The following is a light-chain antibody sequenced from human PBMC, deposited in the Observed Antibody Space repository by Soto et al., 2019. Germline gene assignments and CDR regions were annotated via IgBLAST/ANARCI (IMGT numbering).Light chain of an antibody. CDR2: DAS. CDR1: QSISMF. Sequence: DIQMTQSPSTLSASVGDRVTITCRASQSISMFLAWYQQKPGKAPKLLIYDASNSESGVPSRFSGSGSGTEFSLTISSLQSGDLAVYHCQQYGNGPPWTFGQGTKV. CDR3: QQYGNGPPWT. J-gene: IGKJ1*01. V-gene: IGKV1-5*01.